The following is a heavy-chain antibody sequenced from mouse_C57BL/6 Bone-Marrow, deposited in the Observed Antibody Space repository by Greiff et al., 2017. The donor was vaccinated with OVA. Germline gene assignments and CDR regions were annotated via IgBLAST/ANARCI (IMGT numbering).Heavy chain of an antibody. CDR1: GFNINAYY. J-gene: IGHJ2*01. CDR3: AREGDFLRYYFDY. V-gene: IGHV14-2*01. CDR2: IDPEDGET. D-gene: IGHD1-1*01. Sequence: EVQLQQSGAELVQPGASVKLSCTASGFNINAYYMHWVKQRTEQGLEWIGRIDPEDGETKYAPKFQVKATITADTSSNTAYLHLSSLTSEDTAVYYCAREGDFLRYYFDYCGQGTTLTVSS.